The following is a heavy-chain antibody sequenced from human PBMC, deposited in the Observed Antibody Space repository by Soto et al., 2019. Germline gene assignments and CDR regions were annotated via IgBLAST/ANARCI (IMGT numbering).Heavy chain of an antibody. CDR2: IYYSGST. V-gene: IGHV4-39*01. CDR1: GGSISSSSYY. D-gene: IGHD3-3*01. Sequence: PSETLSLTCTVSGGSISSSSYYWGWIRQPPGKGLEWIGSIYYSGSTYYNPSLKSRVTISVDTSKNQFSLKLSSVTAADTAVYYCARGYYDFWIGYGPDWYFDLWGRGTLLTVSS. CDR3: ARGYYDFWIGYGPDWYFDL. J-gene: IGHJ2*01.